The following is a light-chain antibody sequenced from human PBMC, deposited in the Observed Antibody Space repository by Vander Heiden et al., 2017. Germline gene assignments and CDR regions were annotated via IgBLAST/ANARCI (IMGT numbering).Light chain of an antibody. J-gene: IGKJ2*01. V-gene: IGKV3-11*01. Sequence: EIVLTQSPATLSLSPGERATLSCRASQSVSSYLAWYQQKPGQAPRLLIYDASNRATGIPARFSGSGSGTDFTFTISSREPEDFAVYYCQQRSNWPSYTFGPGTKLEIK. CDR3: QQRSNWPSYT. CDR1: QSVSSY. CDR2: DAS.